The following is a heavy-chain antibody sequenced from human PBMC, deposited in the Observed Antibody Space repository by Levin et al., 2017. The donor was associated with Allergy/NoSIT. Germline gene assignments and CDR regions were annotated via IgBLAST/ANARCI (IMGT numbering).Heavy chain of an antibody. V-gene: IGHV3-23*01. D-gene: IGHD5-12*01. J-gene: IGHJ2*01. CDR3: ARGPYSGYDDWYFDR. CDR1: GFTFSSYA. CDR2: ISGSGGST. Sequence: GESLKISCAASGFTFSSYAMSWVRQAPGKGLEWVSAISGSGGSTYYADSVKGRFTISRDNSKNTLYLQMNSLRAEDTAVYYCARGPYSGYDDWYFDRWGRGTLVTVSS.